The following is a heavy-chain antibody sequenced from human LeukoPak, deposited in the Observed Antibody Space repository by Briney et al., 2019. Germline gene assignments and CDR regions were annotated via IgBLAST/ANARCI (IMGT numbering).Heavy chain of an antibody. V-gene: IGHV1-69*13. Sequence: SVKVSCKASGGNFKIYAVSWVRQAPGQGLEWMGGIIPAFNSPNYAQKLQGRVTFTADEPTSTVYMELSSLRSEDTAVYYCARGLGNFWSGYFNYWGQGTLVTVSS. CDR3: ARGLGNFWSGYFNY. CDR1: GGNFKIYA. D-gene: IGHD3-3*01. J-gene: IGHJ4*02. CDR2: IIPAFNSP.